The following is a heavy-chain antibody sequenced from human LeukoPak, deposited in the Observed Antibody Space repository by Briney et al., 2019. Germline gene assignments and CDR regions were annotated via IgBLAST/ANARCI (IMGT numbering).Heavy chain of an antibody. CDR1: GYTFTSYD. CDR3: ARGLHFTMVRGGTTNYYYGMDV. Sequence: ASVKVSCKASGYTFTSYDINWVRQATGQGLEWMGWMNPNSGNTGYAQKFQGRVTITADNSTRTAYMELSSLTSEDTAVYYCARGLHFTMVRGGTTNYYYGMDVWGQGTSVTVSS. J-gene: IGHJ6*02. D-gene: IGHD3-10*01. CDR2: MNPNSGNT. V-gene: IGHV1-8*01.